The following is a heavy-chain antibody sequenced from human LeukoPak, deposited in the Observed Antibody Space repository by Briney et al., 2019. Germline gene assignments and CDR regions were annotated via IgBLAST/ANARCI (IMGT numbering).Heavy chain of an antibody. Sequence: GASVKVSCKASGGTFSSYAISWVRQAPGRGLEWMGRIIPIFGTANYAQKFQGRVTITTDESTSTAYMELSSLRSEDTAVYYCARVGHYYDSSGYYGPWGQGTLVTVSS. CDR2: IIPIFGTA. V-gene: IGHV1-69*05. J-gene: IGHJ4*02. CDR3: ARVGHYYDSSGYYGP. CDR1: GGTFSSYA. D-gene: IGHD3-22*01.